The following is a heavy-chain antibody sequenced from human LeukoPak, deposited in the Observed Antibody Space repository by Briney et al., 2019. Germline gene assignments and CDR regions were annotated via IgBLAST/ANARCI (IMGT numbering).Heavy chain of an antibody. D-gene: IGHD1-26*01. CDR3: ARERSGSYSFDY. CDR2: ISAYNGNT. CDR1: GYTFTSYG. Sequence: ASVKVSCEASGYTFTSYGISWVRQAPGQGLEWMGWISAYNGNTNFAQKLQGRVTMTTDTSTSTAYMELRSLRSDDTAVYYCARERSGSYSFDYWGQGTLVTVSS. J-gene: IGHJ4*02. V-gene: IGHV1-18*01.